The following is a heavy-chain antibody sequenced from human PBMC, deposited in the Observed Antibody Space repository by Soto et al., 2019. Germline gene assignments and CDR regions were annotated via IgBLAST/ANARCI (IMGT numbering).Heavy chain of an antibody. Sequence: GGSLRLSCGASGFTFRNYWMHWVRQAPGKGLVWVSRVNSDGDTTYYADSVKGRFTISRDNAKNTLHLQMNSLGAEDTAVYYCASNYAYAEGYYFYGIDVWGQGTTVTVSS. CDR3: ASNYAYAEGYYFYGIDV. D-gene: IGHD3-16*01. CDR2: VNSDGDTT. V-gene: IGHV3-74*01. CDR1: GFTFRNYW. J-gene: IGHJ6*02.